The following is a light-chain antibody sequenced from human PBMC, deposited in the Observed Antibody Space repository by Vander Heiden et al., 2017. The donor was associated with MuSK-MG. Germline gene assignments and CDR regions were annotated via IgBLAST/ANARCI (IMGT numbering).Light chain of an antibody. CDR2: GAS. CDR3: QHDDTWPGYT. Sequence: EIVMTQSPATLSVSPGERATLSCRASQSVSSKLAWYQQKPGQAPRLLIYGASTRATGIPARFSGRGSGTEFTLTMRSRQSEDLAIYYCQHDDTWPGYTFGQKIKLRIQ. CDR1: QSVSSK. V-gene: IGKV3-15*01. J-gene: IGKJ2*01.